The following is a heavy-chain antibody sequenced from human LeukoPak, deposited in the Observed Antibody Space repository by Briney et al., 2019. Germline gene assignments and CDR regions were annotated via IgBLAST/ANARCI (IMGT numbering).Heavy chain of an antibody. CDR2: ISSSGSTI. CDR3: TRALDTYYYGSGTD. Sequence: PGGSLRLSCAASGFTFSSYEMNWVRQAPGKGLEWVSYISSSGSTIYYADSVKGRFTISRDNAKNTLYLQMNSLRAEDTAVYYCTRALDTYYYGSGTDWGQGTLVTVSS. CDR1: GFTFSSYE. J-gene: IGHJ4*02. D-gene: IGHD3-10*01. V-gene: IGHV3-48*03.